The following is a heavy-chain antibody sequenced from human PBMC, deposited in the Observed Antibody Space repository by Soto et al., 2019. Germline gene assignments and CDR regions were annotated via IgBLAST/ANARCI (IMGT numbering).Heavy chain of an antibody. CDR3: AKDARIAVAGAPHD. Sequence: QVHLVESGGGVVQPGRSLRLSCATSGFSFRTYGMHWVRQTPGKGLEWVAVISFGGSNKFYADSVKGRFTISRDNSNDTLYLRMTSLRPDDTAVNYCAKDARIAVAGAPHDWGQGTLVTVSS. CDR1: GFSFRTYG. CDR2: ISFGGSNK. J-gene: IGHJ4*02. D-gene: IGHD6-19*01. V-gene: IGHV3-30*18.